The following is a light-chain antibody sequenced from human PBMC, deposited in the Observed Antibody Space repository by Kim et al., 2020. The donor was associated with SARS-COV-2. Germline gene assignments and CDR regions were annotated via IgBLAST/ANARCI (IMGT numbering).Light chain of an antibody. CDR2: GAS. CDR3: QLFGTSSWT. CDR1: QSVASSY. V-gene: IGKV3-20*01. Sequence: EIVLTQSPGTLSLSPGERATLSCRASQSVASSYLAWYQQNPGQAPRLLIYGASSRATGIPDRFSGSGSGTDFTLTISRLEPEDFAVYYCQLFGTSSWTFGQGTKVDIK. J-gene: IGKJ1*01.